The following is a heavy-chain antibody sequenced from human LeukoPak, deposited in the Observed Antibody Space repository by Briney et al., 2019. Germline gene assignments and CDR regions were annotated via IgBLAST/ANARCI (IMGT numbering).Heavy chain of an antibody. CDR3: VRRDTGWNYFDY. CDR1: GGSINSHY. Sequence: PSETLSLTCAVSGGSINSHYWGWIRQTPGKGLQWIGDIYYTGKNNYNPSLKSRVTISLDTSKDHLSLNLTSVLAADTAIYYCVRRDTGWNYFDYWGQGILVTVSS. J-gene: IGHJ4*02. V-gene: IGHV4-59*08. D-gene: IGHD6-19*01. CDR2: IYYTGKN.